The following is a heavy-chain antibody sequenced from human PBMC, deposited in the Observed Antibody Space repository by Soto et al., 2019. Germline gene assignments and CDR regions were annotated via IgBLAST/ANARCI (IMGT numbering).Heavy chain of an antibody. V-gene: IGHV3-48*01. J-gene: IGHJ4*02. CDR3: ARAGYRSVDY. D-gene: IGHD3-3*01. CDR1: GFTFSSYS. Sequence: EVQLVESGGGLVQPGGSLRLSCAASGFTFSSYSMNWVRQAPGKGLEWVSYISSSGSTIYYADSVRGRFTISRDNAKNSLYLQMNSLRGEDTAVYYCARAGYRSVDYWGQGTLVTVSS. CDR2: ISSSGSTI.